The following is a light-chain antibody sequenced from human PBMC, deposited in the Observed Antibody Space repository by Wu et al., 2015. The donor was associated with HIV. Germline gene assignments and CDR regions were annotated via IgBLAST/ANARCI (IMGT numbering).Light chain of an antibody. Sequence: EVVLTQSPGTLSLSPGERATLSCRASQSVDSTYISWYQQRPGQAPRLLIYGASVRATDIPDRFSGSGSGTDFTLTISRLEPEDFAVYYCQLYGRTFGQGTKVEIK. CDR2: GAS. J-gene: IGKJ1*01. CDR3: QLYGRT. V-gene: IGKV3-20*01. CDR1: QSVDSTY.